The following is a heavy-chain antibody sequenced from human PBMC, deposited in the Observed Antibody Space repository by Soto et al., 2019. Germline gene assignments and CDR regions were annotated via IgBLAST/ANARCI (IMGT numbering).Heavy chain of an antibody. CDR3: ARTIYGVATYYFDY. J-gene: IGHJ4*02. Sequence: QVQLVQSGAEVKKPGASVKVSCKASGYTFTSYDISWVRQATGQGLEWMGWMSPSSGTTGFVQKFQGRVTVTRETSISTAYMEVTSLTSEDTAVYYCARTIYGVATYYFDYWGQGTLVTASS. CDR2: MSPSSGTT. V-gene: IGHV1-8*01. CDR1: GYTFTSYD. D-gene: IGHD3-3*01.